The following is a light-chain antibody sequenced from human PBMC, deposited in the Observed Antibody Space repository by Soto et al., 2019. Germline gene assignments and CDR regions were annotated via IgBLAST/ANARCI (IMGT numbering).Light chain of an antibody. CDR1: SSNIRNNY. CDR2: ENN. V-gene: IGLV1-51*02. Sequence: QSVLTQPASVSAAPGQKVTISCSGSSSNIRNNYVSWYQQLPGTDPKLLIYENNKRPSGIPDRFFGSKSGTSATLGITGLQTGDEADYYCGTWDSSLSARVFGTGTKLTVL. J-gene: IGLJ1*01. CDR3: GTWDSSLSARV.